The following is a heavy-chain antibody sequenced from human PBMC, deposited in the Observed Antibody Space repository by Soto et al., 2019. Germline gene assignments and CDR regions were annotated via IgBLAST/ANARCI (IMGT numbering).Heavy chain of an antibody. D-gene: IGHD3-22*01. Sequence: SETLSLTCTVSGGSISSRGYYWGWIRQPPGKGLEWIGTIYYSGSTYYNPSLKSRVTISVDTSKNQFSLKLSSVTAADTAVYYCAMMYYYDSSGYSPIDYWGQGTLVTVSS. CDR1: GGSISSRGYY. V-gene: IGHV4-39*07. J-gene: IGHJ4*02. CDR2: IYYSGST. CDR3: AMMYYYDSSGYSPIDY.